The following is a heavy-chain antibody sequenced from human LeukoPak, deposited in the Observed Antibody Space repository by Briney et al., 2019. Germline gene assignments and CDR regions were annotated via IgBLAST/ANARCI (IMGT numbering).Heavy chain of an antibody. D-gene: IGHD2-2*01. CDR1: GGSISSYY. Sequence: SETLSLTCTVSGGSISSYYWSWIRQPAGKGLEWIGRIYTSGSTNYNPSLKSRVTMSVDTSKNQFSLKLSSVTAADTAVYYCARGVPGYCSSTSCYALNYWGQGTLVTVSS. V-gene: IGHV4-4*07. CDR2: IYTSGST. CDR3: ARGVPGYCSSTSCYALNY. J-gene: IGHJ4*02.